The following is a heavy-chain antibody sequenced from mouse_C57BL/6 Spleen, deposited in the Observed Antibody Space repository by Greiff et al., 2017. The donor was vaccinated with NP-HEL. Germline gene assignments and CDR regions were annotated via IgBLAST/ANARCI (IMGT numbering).Heavy chain of an antibody. Sequence: EVKLMESGGGLVQPGGSLKLSCAASGFTFSDYGMAWVRQAPRKGPEWVAFISNLAYSIYYAATVTGRFTISRENAKNTLYLEMSSLRSEDTAMYYCARQGGSDWDFDYWGQGTTLTVSS. D-gene: IGHD4-1*01. J-gene: IGHJ2*01. V-gene: IGHV5-15*01. CDR3: ARQGGSDWDFDY. CDR2: ISNLAYSI. CDR1: GFTFSDYG.